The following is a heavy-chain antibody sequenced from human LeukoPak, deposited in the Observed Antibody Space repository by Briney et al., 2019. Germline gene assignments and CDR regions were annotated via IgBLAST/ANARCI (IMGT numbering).Heavy chain of an antibody. CDR3: ARDKARLYSSSSGRSDY. V-gene: IGHV3-21*01. Sequence: PGGSLRLSCAASGLTFSSYSMNWVRQAPGKGLEWVSSISSSSSYIYYADSVKGRFTISRDNAKNSLYLQMNSLRAEDTAVYYCARDKARLYSSSSGRSDYWGQGTLVTVSS. J-gene: IGHJ4*02. D-gene: IGHD6-6*01. CDR2: ISSSSSYI. CDR1: GLTFSSYS.